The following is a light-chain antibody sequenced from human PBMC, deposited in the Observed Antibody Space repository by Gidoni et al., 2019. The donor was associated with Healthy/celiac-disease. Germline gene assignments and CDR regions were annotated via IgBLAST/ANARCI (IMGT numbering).Light chain of an antibody. CDR2: AAS. V-gene: IGKV1-39*01. CDR1: QSIRSY. Sequence: DIKMTQSPSSLSASVGDRVTITCRASQSIRSYLNWYQQKPGKAPKLLIYAASSLQSGVPSRFSGSGSGTDFTLTISSLQPEDFATYYCQQSYSTPPAFGQXTKVEIK. J-gene: IGKJ1*01. CDR3: QQSYSTPPA.